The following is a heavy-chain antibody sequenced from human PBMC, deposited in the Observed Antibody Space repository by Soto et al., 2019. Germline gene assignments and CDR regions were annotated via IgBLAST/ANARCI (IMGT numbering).Heavy chain of an antibody. D-gene: IGHD2-2*01. V-gene: IGHV1-69*06. J-gene: IGHJ5*02. CDR2: IIPIFGTA. Sequence: QVQLVQSGAEVKKPGSSVKVSCKASGGTFSSYAISWVRQAPGQGLEWMGGIIPIFGTANYAQKFQGRVTITADKSTSTAYMELSSLSSEDTAVYYCARDKTVPAAIGARFDPWGQGTLVTVSS. CDR3: ARDKTVPAAIGARFDP. CDR1: GGTFSSYA.